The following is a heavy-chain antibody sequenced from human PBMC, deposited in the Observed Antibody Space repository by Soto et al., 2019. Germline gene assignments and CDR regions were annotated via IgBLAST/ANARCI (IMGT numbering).Heavy chain of an antibody. V-gene: IGHV3-23*01. CDR1: GFTFSSYA. D-gene: IGHD2-2*01. Sequence: GGSLRLSCAASGFTFSSYAMSWVRQAPGKGLEWVSAISGSGGSTYYADSVKGRFTISRDNSKNTLYLQMNSLRAEDTAVYYCAKEFENIVVVPAARLDYWGQGTLVTVSS. CDR2: ISGSGGST. J-gene: IGHJ4*02. CDR3: AKEFENIVVVPAARLDY.